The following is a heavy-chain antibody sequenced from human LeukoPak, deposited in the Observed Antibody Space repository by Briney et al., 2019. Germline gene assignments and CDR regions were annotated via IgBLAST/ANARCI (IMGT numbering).Heavy chain of an antibody. Sequence: TSETLSLTCAVYGGSFSGYYWSWIRQPPGKGLEWIGEINHSGSTNYNPSLKSRVTISVDTSKNQFSLKLSSVTAADTAVYYCARGPYCGSTSCSQLYYYYYYMDVWGKGTTVTVSS. J-gene: IGHJ6*03. V-gene: IGHV4-34*01. CDR2: INHSGST. CDR1: GGSFSGYY. CDR3: ARGPYCGSTSCSQLYYYYYYMDV. D-gene: IGHD2-2*01.